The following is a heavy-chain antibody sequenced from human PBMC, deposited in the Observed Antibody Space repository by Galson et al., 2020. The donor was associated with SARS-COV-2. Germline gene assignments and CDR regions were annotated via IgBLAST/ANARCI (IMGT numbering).Heavy chain of an antibody. V-gene: IGHV4-61*09. D-gene: IGHD3-16*02. CDR2: IHNSGST. CDR3: ARELYDYVWGSYRRFDY. J-gene: IGHJ4*02. CDR1: GGSISSGSYY. Sequence: SETLSLTCTVSGGSISSGSYYWSWIRQPAGKGLEWIGHIHNSGSTNYNPSLKSRVTISVDTSKNQFSLKLSSVTAADTAVYYCARELYDYVWGSYRRFDYWGQGTLVTVSS.